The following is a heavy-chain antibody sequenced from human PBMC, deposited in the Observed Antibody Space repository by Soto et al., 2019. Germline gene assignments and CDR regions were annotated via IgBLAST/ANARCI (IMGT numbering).Heavy chain of an antibody. CDR2: IIPILGIA. CDR3: ATTPGGELLRVDY. CDR1: GGTFSSYT. D-gene: IGHD1-26*01. J-gene: IGHJ4*02. V-gene: IGHV1-69*02. Sequence: QVQLVQSGAEVKKPGSSVKVSCKASGGTFSSYTINWVRQAPGQGLEWMGRIIPILGIANYAQKFQGRVTITADKSTSTAYMELSSLRSEDTAVYYCATTPGGELLRVDYWGQGTLVTVSS.